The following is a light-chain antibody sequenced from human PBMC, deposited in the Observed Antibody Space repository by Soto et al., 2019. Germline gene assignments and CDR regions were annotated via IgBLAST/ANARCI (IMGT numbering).Light chain of an antibody. V-gene: IGLV2-8*01. Sequence: QSALTQRPSASGSLGQSVTISCTGTSSDVGGYNHVSWYQQHPGKAPKLLIYDVSHRPSGVPDRFSGSKSGNTASLTVSGLQADDEVDYYCSSYAGSNNLIFGTGTKLTVL. CDR1: SSDVGGYNH. CDR3: SSYAGSNNLI. CDR2: DVS. J-gene: IGLJ1*01.